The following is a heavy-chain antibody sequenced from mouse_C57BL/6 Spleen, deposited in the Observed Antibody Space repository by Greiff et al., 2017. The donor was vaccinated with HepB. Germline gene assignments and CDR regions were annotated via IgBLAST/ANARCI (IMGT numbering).Heavy chain of an antibody. CDR1: GFTFSSYG. J-gene: IGHJ4*01. CDR3: ARRSYYYGSSFYYAMDY. CDR2: ISSGGSYT. Sequence: EVHLVESGGDLVKPGGSLKLSCAASGFTFSSYGMSWVRQTPDKRLEWVATISSGGSYTYYPDSVKGRFTISRDNAKNTLYLQMSSLKSEDTAMYYCARRSYYYGSSFYYAMDYWGQGTSVTVSS. V-gene: IGHV5-6*01. D-gene: IGHD1-1*01.